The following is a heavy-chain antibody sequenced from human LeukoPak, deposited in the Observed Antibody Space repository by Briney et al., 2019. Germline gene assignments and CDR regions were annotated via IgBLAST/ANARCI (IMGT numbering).Heavy chain of an antibody. CDR1: GGSISSSSYY. CDR2: IYYSGST. J-gene: IGHJ4*02. D-gene: IGHD4-17*01. V-gene: IGHV4-39*01. CDR3: ARLRPKEYGDYPHLFDY. Sequence: SETLSLTCTVSGGSISSSSYYWGWIRQPPGKGLEWIGSIYYSGSTYYNPSLKSRVTISVDTSKNQFSLKLSSVTAADTAVYYCARLRPKEYGDYPHLFDYWGQGTLVTVSS.